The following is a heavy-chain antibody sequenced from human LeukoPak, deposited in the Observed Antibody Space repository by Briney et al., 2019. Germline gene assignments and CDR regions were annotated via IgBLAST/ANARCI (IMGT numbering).Heavy chain of an antibody. Sequence: SETLSLTCAVYGGSFSGYYWSWIRQTPGKGLEWIGEINHSGSTNYNPSLKSRVTISVDTSKNQFSLKLSSVTAADTAVYYCARETRLRAVYSSGPLDYWGQGTLVTVSS. CDR2: INHSGST. J-gene: IGHJ4*02. D-gene: IGHD6-19*01. V-gene: IGHV4-34*01. CDR3: ARETRLRAVYSSGPLDY. CDR1: GGSFSGYY.